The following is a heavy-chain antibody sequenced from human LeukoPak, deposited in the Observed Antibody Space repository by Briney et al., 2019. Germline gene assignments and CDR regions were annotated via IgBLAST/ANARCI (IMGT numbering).Heavy chain of an antibody. CDR1: GYTLTELS. CDR2: FDPEDGET. CDR3: ARSSWCSGGSRYLFDY. Sequence: ASVKVSCKVSGYTLTELSMHWVRQAPGKGLEWMGGFDPEDGETIYAQKFQGRVTMTEDTSTDTAYMELSSLRSEDTAVYYCARSSWCSGGSRYLFDYWGQGTLVTVSS. J-gene: IGHJ4*02. D-gene: IGHD2-15*01. V-gene: IGHV1-24*01.